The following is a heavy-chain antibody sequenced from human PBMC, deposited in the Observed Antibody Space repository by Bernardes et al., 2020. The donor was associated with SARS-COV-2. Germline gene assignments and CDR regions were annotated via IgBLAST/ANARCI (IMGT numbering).Heavy chain of an antibody. Sequence: SETLSLTCTVSGGSISSYYWSWIRQPPGKGLEWIGYIYYSGSTNYNPSLKSRVTISVDTSKNQFSLKLSSVTAADTAVYYCAGRYYYGSGNSYGMDVWGQGTTVTVSS. CDR3: AGRYYYGSGNSYGMDV. J-gene: IGHJ6*02. V-gene: IGHV4-59*08. CDR2: IYYSGST. D-gene: IGHD3-10*01. CDR1: GGSISSYY.